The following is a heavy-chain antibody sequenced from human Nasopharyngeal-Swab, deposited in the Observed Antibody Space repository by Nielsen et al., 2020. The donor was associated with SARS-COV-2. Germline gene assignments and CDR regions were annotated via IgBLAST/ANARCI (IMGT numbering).Heavy chain of an antibody. CDR3: ARDPGMVRGVIIIRYYYGMDV. V-gene: IGHV3-21*01. J-gene: IGHJ6*02. CDR1: GFTFSSYS. CDR2: ISSSSSYI. Sequence: GESLKISCAASGFTFSSYSMNWVRQAPGKGLEWVSSISSSSSYIYYADSVKGRFTISRDNAKNSLYLQMNSLRAEDTAVYYCARDPGMVRGVIIIRYYYGMDVWGQGTTVTVSS. D-gene: IGHD3-10*01.